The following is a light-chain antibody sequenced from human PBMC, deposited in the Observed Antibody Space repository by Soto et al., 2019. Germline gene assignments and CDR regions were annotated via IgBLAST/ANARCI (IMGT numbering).Light chain of an antibody. V-gene: IGKV1-9*01. CDR1: QSISSH. CDR3: QHLNSYPLT. Sequence: DIQLTQSPSFLSASVGDRVTITCRASQSISSHLAWYQQKPGKAPKLLICAASTLHSGVPSRFSGSGSGTEFTLTISSLQPEDFATYFCQHLNSYPLTFGGGTKVEMK. CDR2: AAS. J-gene: IGKJ4*01.